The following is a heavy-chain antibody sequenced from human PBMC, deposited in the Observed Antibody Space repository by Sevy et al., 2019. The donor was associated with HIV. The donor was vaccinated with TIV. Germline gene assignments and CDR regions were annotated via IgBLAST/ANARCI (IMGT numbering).Heavy chain of an antibody. CDR1: GGSFSGYY. CDR3: ARGGYFDL. J-gene: IGHJ2*01. CDR2: INHSGST. Sequence: SETLSLTCAVYGGSFSGYYWSWIRQPPGKGLEWIGEINHSGSTNYNPSLKSRVTISVDTSKNQFSLKLSSVTAADTAVYYCARGGYFDLWGRGTLVTVSS. V-gene: IGHV4-34*01.